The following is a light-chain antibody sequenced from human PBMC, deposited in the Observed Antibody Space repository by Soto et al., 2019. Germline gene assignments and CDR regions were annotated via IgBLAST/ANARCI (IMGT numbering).Light chain of an antibody. Sequence: QAVVTQEPSLTVSPGGTVTLTCASSTGAVTSGYYPNWVQQKPGQAPRALMYSTSNKHSWTPARFSGSLLGGKAALTLSGVQPEDEAEYYCLLYYGGAQVFGGGTKLTVL. V-gene: IGLV7-43*01. CDR1: TGAVTSGYY. CDR2: STS. CDR3: LLYYGGAQV. J-gene: IGLJ2*01.